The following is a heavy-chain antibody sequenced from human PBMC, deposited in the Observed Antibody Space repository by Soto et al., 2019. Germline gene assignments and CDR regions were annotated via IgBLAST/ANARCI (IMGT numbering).Heavy chain of an antibody. CDR1: GFTFSSYW. V-gene: IGHV3-7*05. D-gene: IGHD1-26*01. CDR2: IKQYGSEK. Sequence: GGSLRLSCAASGFTFSSYWMSWVRQAPGKGLEWVANIKQYGSEKYYVDSVKGRFTISRDNAKNSLYLQMNSLRAEDTAVYYCARDIGQNYYYYGMDVWGQGTTVTVSS. CDR3: ARDIGQNYYYYGMDV. J-gene: IGHJ6*02.